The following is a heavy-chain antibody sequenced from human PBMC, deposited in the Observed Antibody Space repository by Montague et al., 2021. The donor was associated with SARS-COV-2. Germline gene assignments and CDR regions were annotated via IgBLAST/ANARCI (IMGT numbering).Heavy chain of an antibody. D-gene: IGHD3-16*02. CDR3: VMDFAFGVVRVILRR. Sequence: SVKVSCKVSGYTLTELSMHWVRQAPGKGLEWLGGFDPDDAETIYAQKFQGRVTMTEDTSTDTAYMDLSSLRSEDTAVYYCVMDFAFGVVRVILRRWGQGTLVTVSS. CDR2: FDPDDAET. V-gene: IGHV1-24*01. J-gene: IGHJ1*01. CDR1: GYTLTELS.